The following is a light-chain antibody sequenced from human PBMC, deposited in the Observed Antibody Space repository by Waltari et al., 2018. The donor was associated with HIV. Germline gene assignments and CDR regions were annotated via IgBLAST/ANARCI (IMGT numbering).Light chain of an antibody. J-gene: IGLJ3*02. V-gene: IGLV6-57*04. Sequence: NFKLTQPLSVSESPGKTVTISCTRSSGNIASNYVPWYQQRPGSAPTTVIDEDNQRPAGVPDRFSGSIDSSSNAASLTISGLKTEDEADYYCQSYDSNDPWVFGGGTKLTVL. CDR3: QSYDSNDPWV. CDR1: SGNIASNY. CDR2: EDN.